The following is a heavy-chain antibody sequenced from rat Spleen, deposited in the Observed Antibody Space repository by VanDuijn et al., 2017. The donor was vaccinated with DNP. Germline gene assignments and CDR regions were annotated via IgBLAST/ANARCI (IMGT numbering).Heavy chain of an antibody. Sequence: EVQLQESGPGLLKPSQSLSLTCSVTGYSISRTYWGWFRKFPGDKMEWIGHISFSGSPNYNPSLRSRISITRDTSKNLFFLHLDSVTTEDTATYYCSTRPYYHSAYVYSPLDKWGHGVMVTVSS. CDR1: GYSISRTY. D-gene: IGHD1-2*01. V-gene: IGHV3-1*01. J-gene: IGHJ2*01. CDR3: STRPYYHSAYVYSPLDK. CDR2: ISFSGSP.